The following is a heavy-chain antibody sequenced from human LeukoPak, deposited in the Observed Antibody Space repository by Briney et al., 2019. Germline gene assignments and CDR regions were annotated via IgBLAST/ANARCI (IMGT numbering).Heavy chain of an antibody. CDR1: RFTFSSYA. CDR2: IGGSGGGI. Sequence: PGGSLRLSCAAFRFTFSSYAMSWVRQAPGMRLEWVSTIGGSGGGIYYADSVKGRFTISRDNSQSTLYLQMNSLRAEGTAVYYCAKYRGFGDSYDSWGQGTLVTVSS. J-gene: IGHJ4*02. V-gene: IGHV3-23*01. D-gene: IGHD3-10*01. CDR3: AKYRGFGDSYDS.